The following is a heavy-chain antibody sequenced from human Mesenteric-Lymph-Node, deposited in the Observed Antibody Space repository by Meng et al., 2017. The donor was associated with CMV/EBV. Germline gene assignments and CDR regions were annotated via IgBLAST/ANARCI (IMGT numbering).Heavy chain of an antibody. J-gene: IGHJ6*02. CDR2: ISWKSGTI. V-gene: IGHV3-9*01. Sequence: SLKISCAASGFTFDDYAMHWVRQAPGKGLEWVSGISWKSGTIGYADSVKGRFTISRDNGKNSLYLQMNSLRAEDTALYYCAKTVKSASTPNYYYYGVDVWGQGTTVTAS. CDR1: GFTFDDYA. CDR3: AKTVKSASTPNYYYYGVDV.